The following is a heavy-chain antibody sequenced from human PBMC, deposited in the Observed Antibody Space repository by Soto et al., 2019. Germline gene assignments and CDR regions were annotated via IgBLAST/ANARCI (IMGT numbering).Heavy chain of an antibody. CDR1: GFSLSTTGMC. Sequence: GSGPTLVNPTQILTLTCTFSGFSLSTTGMCVSWIRQPPGKALEWLALIDWADDKYYSTSLKTRLTISEDTSKNQVVLTMTNVEPVDTATYFCSRAVGGFTYGYPDYWGQGTLVTVSS. D-gene: IGHD5-18*01. V-gene: IGHV2-70*01. J-gene: IGHJ4*02. CDR2: IDWADDK. CDR3: SRAVGGFTYGYPDY.